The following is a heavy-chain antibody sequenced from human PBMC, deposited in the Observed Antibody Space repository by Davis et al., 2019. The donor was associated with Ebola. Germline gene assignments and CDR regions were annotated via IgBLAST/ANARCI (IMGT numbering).Heavy chain of an antibody. Sequence: ASVKVSCKASGYTFTGYYMNWVQQAPGQGLEWMGWINPNSGGTNYAQKFQGWVTMTRDTSISTAYMELSRLRSDDKAVYYCARVGLPRPWGGFDYWGQGTLVTVSS. CDR3: ARVGLPRPWGGFDY. J-gene: IGHJ4*02. D-gene: IGHD7-27*01. CDR1: GYTFTGYY. CDR2: INPNSGGT. V-gene: IGHV1-2*04.